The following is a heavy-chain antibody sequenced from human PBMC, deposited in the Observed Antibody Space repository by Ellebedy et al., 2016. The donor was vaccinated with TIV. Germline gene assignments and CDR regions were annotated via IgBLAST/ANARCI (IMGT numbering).Heavy chain of an antibody. CDR1: GYTFIDYY. D-gene: IGHD5-18*01. J-gene: IGHJ4*02. CDR2: INPNSGGT. Sequence: AASVKVSCKASGYTFIDYYMHWARQAPGQGLEWMGWINPNSGGTSYAQQFQGWVTMTRDTSISTAYMELTRLTSDDTAVYYCARGFARGYIYGYGDYWGQGTLVTVSS. V-gene: IGHV1-2*04. CDR3: ARGFARGYIYGYGDY.